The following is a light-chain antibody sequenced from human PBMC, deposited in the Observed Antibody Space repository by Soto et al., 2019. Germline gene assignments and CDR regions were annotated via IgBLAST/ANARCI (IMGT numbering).Light chain of an antibody. CDR1: QSVLYSSNNKNY. Sequence: DIVMTQSPDSLAVSLGERATINCKSSQSVLYSSNNKNYLAWYQQKPGQPPKLLIYWASTRESGVPDRFSGSGSGTDFTLTISSLQAEDVAVYYCQPYYSTSGTFGQGTKVEIK. J-gene: IGKJ1*01. CDR2: WAS. CDR3: QPYYSTSGT. V-gene: IGKV4-1*01.